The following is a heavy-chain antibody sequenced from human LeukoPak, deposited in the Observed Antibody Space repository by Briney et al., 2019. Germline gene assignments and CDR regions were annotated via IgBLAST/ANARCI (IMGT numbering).Heavy chain of an antibody. Sequence: SETLSLTCAVYGGSFSGYYWSWIRQPPGKGLEWIGEINHSGSTNYNPSLKSRVTILLHTSKNHFSLNLSSVTAADTAVYYCARVTAGALDYWGQGTLVNVSS. CDR2: INHSGST. CDR3: ARVTAGALDY. V-gene: IGHV4-34*01. J-gene: IGHJ4*02. D-gene: IGHD1-26*01. CDR1: GGSFSGYY.